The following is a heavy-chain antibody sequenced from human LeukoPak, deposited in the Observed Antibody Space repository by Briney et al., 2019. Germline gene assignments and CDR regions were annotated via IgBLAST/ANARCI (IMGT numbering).Heavy chain of an antibody. Sequence: GGSLRLSCAASGFTFSSYAMNWVRQAPGKGLEWVSYISSSGSTIYYADSVKGRFTISRDNAKNSLYLQMNSLRAEDTAVYYCARERVEESFDYWGQGTLVTVSS. CDR1: GFTFSSYA. CDR2: ISSSGSTI. CDR3: ARERVEESFDY. V-gene: IGHV3-48*03. J-gene: IGHJ4*02.